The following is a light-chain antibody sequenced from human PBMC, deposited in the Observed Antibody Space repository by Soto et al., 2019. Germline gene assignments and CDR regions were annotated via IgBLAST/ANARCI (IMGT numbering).Light chain of an antibody. CDR3: QQYDSSPST. Sequence: DIVMTQSPDSLAVSLGERATINCKSSQSVFYRSKSKNCLAWYQQKPGQPPKLLIYWASTRESGVPDRFSGSGSGTDFALTISSLQAEDVAVYYCQQYDSSPSTFGQGTRLEIK. CDR1: QSVFYRSKSKNC. V-gene: IGKV4-1*01. CDR2: WAS. J-gene: IGKJ5*01.